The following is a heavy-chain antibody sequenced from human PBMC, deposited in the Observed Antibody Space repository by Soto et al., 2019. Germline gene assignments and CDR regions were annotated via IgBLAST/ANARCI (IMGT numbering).Heavy chain of an antibody. V-gene: IGHV4-39*01. Sequence: PSETLYLTCTVSGGSISSSSYYWGWVRQPPGKGLEWIGSIYYSGSTYYNPSLKSRVTISVDTSKNQFSLKLSSVTAADTAVYYCARHRVYTWFDPWGQGTLVTVSS. CDR1: GGSISSSSYY. D-gene: IGHD2-8*01. J-gene: IGHJ5*02. CDR3: ARHRVYTWFDP. CDR2: IYYSGST.